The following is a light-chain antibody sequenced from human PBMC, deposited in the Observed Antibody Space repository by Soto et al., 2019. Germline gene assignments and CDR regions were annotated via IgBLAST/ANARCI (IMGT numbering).Light chain of an antibody. CDR3: LQHNSYPRT. J-gene: IGKJ1*01. V-gene: IGKV1-5*01. Sequence: DIQMTQSPSTLSASVGDRVTITCRASQNIERWLAWYQQKPGKAPKLLLYDVSSLESGVPSRFSGSGSATEFTLTISSLQPEDFATYYCLQHNSYPRTFGQGTKVEIK. CDR1: QNIERW. CDR2: DVS.